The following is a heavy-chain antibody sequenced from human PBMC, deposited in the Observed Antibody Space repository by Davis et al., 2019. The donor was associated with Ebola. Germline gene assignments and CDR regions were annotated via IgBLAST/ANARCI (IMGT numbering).Heavy chain of an antibody. J-gene: IGHJ5*02. CDR2: ISSSSSTT. CDR3: AKGVLRFLEWLFAT. D-gene: IGHD3-3*01. Sequence: GESLKISCAASGFTFSIYSMNWVRQAPGKGLEWVSYISSSSSTTYYADSVKGRFTISRDNAKNSLYLQMNSLRAEDTALYYCAKGVLRFLEWLFATWGQGTLVTVSS. CDR1: GFTFSIYS. V-gene: IGHV3-48*04.